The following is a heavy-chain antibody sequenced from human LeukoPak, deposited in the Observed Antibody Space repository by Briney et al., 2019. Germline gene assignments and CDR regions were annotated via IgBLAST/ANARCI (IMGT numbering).Heavy chain of an antibody. V-gene: IGHV3-23*01. CDR3: AHDNPIEKVPGLGPGH. J-gene: IGHJ4*02. CDR2: ISGSGGST. Sequence: GGSLRLSCAASGFTFSSYATSWVRQAPGKGLEWVSAISGSGGSTYYADSVKGRFTISRDNSKNTLYLQTSSLRAEDTAVYYCAHDNPIEKVPGLGPGHWGQGTLVTVSS. D-gene: IGHD2-2*01. CDR1: GFTFSSYA.